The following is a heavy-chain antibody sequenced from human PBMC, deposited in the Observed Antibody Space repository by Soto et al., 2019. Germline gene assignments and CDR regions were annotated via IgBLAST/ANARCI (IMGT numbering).Heavy chain of an antibody. CDR2: ISSDGNSK. CDR3: AREVGRSGRCGWFDP. V-gene: IGHV3-30*03. Sequence: QVQLVESGGGVVLPGRSLRLSCVAAGFSFSTSVMHWVRQAPGKGLEWVAAISSDGNSKYYADSVKGRFTISRDNSKNTLYLQVNCLTTEETAVYYCAREVGRSGRCGWFDPWGQGTLVTVSS. CDR1: GFSFSTSV. D-gene: IGHD6-19*01. J-gene: IGHJ5*02.